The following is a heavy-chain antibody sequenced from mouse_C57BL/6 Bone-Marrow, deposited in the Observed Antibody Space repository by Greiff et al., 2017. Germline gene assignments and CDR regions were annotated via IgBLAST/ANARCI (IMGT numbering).Heavy chain of an antibody. Sequence: VQLKESVAELVRPGASVKLSCTASGFNIKNTYMHWVKQRPEQGLEWIGRIDPANGNTKYAPKFQGKATITADTSSNTAYLQLSSLTSEDTAIYYCARWRLFYGNYVAGAMDYWGQGTTGTDAS. CDR1: GFNIKNTY. CDR3: ARWRLFYGNYVAGAMDY. D-gene: IGHD2-1*01. J-gene: IGHJ4*01. CDR2: IDPANGNT. V-gene: IGHV14-3*01.